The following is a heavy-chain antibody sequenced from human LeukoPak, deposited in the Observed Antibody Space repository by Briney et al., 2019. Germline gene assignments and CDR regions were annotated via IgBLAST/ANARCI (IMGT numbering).Heavy chain of an antibody. CDR1: GFTVSSND. D-gene: IGHD6-6*01. CDR3: AKDHHQLAVGAGLDY. CDR2: IRYDGSNK. J-gene: IGHJ4*02. V-gene: IGHV3-30*02. Sequence: GGSLRLPCGASGFTVSSNDMSWVRQAPGKGLEWVAFIRYDGSNKYYADPVKDRFTISRDNSKNTLYLQMNSLRAEDTAVYYCAKDHHQLAVGAGLDYWGQGTLVTVSS.